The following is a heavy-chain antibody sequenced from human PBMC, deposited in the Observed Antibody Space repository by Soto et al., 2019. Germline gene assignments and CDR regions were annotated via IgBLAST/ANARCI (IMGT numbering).Heavy chain of an antibody. D-gene: IGHD6-13*01. CDR2: INPNSGGT. J-gene: IGHJ6*02. CDR3: ARVGAAAGRDYYYGMDV. V-gene: IGHV1-2*04. CDR1: GYTFTGYY. Sequence: ASVKVSCKASGYTFTGYYMHWVRQAPGQGLEWMGWINPNSGGTNYAQKFQGWVAMTRDTSISTAYMELSRLRSDDTAVYYCARVGAAAGRDYYYGMDVWGQGTTVTVSS.